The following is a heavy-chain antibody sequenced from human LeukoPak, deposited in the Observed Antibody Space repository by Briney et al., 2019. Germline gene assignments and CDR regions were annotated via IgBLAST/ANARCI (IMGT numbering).Heavy chain of an antibody. D-gene: IGHD3-9*01. V-gene: IGHV5-10-1*01. Sequence: GGSPQISCQASGSIFTSYWSSRVRQLPGKGREGMVMINPSDSNTNYSPSFQSHVTISADKSISTAYLQWSSLKSSDTTMHYFARPQTDILTGYYNGAFDIWGQGTMVTVSS. J-gene: IGHJ3*02. CDR2: INPSDSNT. CDR1: GSIFTSYW. CDR3: ARPQTDILTGYYNGAFDI.